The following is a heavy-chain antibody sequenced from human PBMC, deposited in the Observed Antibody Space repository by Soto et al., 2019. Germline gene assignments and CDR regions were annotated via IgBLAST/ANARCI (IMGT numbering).Heavy chain of an antibody. CDR1: GYSFTSYW. CDR2: IYPGDSDT. D-gene: IGHD6-19*01. V-gene: IGHV5-51*01. Sequence: GESLKISCKGSGYSFTSYWIGWVRQMPGKGLEWMGIIYPGDSDTRYSPSFQGRVTISADKSISTAYLQWSSLKASDTAMYYCARHRLSPHTFGIAVAGIDYWGQGTLVTVSS. CDR3: ARHRLSPHTFGIAVAGIDY. J-gene: IGHJ4*02.